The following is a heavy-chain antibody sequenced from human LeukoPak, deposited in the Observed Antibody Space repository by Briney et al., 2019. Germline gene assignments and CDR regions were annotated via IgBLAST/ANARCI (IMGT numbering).Heavy chain of an antibody. J-gene: IGHJ4*02. CDR3: ARHVGYTSAWLDS. Sequence: PSETLSLTCTVSGGSISSGGYYWSWIRQPPGKGLEWIATIYKSGSAYYNPSLKSRVTVSVDTSKNQFSLKLTSVTAADTALYYCARHVGYTSAWLDSWGQGTLVTVSS. V-gene: IGHV4-39*01. CDR2: IYKSGSA. CDR1: GGSISSGGYY. D-gene: IGHD6-19*01.